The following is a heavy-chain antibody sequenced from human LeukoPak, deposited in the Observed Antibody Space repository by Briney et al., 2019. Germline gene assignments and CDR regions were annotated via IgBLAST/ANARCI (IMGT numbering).Heavy chain of an antibody. V-gene: IGHV4-4*07. D-gene: IGHD4-17*01. J-gene: IGHJ4*02. CDR2: IYTSGST. CDR1: GGSISSYY. Sequence: KPSETVSLTCTVSGGSISSYYWSWIRQPAGKGLEWIGRIYTSGSTNYNPSLKSRVTMSVDTSKNQFSLKLSSVTAADTVVYYCARGQVSYGDYETLDYWGQGTLVTVSS. CDR3: ARGQVSYGDYETLDY.